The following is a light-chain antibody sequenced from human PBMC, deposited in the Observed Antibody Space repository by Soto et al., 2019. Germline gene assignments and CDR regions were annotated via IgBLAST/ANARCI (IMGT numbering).Light chain of an antibody. CDR3: QQRSNWPIT. Sequence: EIVMTQSPATLSVSPGERATHSCRASQSFSSNLAWYQQKPGQAPRLLIYDASNRATGIPARFSGSGSGTDFTLTISRLEPEDFAVYYCQQRSNWPITFGQGTRVEIK. CDR2: DAS. J-gene: IGKJ5*01. CDR1: QSFSSN. V-gene: IGKV3-11*01.